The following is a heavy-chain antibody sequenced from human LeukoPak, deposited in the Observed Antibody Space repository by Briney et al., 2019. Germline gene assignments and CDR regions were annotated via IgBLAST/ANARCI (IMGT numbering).Heavy chain of an antibody. CDR3: ARCGYYDILTGYLHYYYYMDV. D-gene: IGHD3-9*01. V-gene: IGHV1-69*06. Sequence: ASVKVSCKASGGTFSSYAISWVRQAPGQGLEWMGGIIPIFGTANYVQKFQGRVTITADKSTSTAYMELSSLRSEDTAVYYCARCGYYDILTGYLHYYYYMDVWGKGTTVTVSS. J-gene: IGHJ6*03. CDR2: IIPIFGTA. CDR1: GGTFSSYA.